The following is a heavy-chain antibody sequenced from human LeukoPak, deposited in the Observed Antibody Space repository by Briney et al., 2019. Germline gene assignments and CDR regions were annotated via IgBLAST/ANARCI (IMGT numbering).Heavy chain of an antibody. CDR3: ARDVGGAGSY. CDR1: GHTFSSYW. J-gene: IGHJ4*02. D-gene: IGHD3-10*01. V-gene: IGHV3-74*01. Sequence: GGSLRLSCAASGHTFSSYWMHWVRQAPGKGLVWVSRIDTDGRTTSYADSVKGRFTISRDNDQNTLYLQMNSLRAEDTAVYYCARDVGGAGSYWGQGTLVTVSS. CDR2: IDTDGRTT.